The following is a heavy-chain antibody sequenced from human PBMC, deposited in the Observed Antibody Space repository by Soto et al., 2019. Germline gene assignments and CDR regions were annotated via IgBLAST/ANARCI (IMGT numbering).Heavy chain of an antibody. Sequence: GVSLRLSCAVSGFPSSNYEWNWVRQAPGKGLEWISYIDTSGDAMFYAGSVKGRFAVSRDNTMNSLYLQMNSLRAEDTAAYYCARESIGCGGDCLDYWGQGTLVTVSS. D-gene: IGHD2-21*01. CDR3: ARESIGCGGDCLDY. CDR1: GFPSSNYE. CDR2: IDTSGDAM. V-gene: IGHV3-48*03. J-gene: IGHJ4*02.